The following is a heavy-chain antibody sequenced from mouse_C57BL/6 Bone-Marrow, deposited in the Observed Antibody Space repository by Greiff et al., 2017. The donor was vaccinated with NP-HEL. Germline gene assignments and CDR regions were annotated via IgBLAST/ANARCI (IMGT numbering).Heavy chain of an antibody. Sequence: VKLQQSGPELVKPGASVKLSCKASGYTFTSYDINWVKQRPGQGLEWIGWIYPRDGSTTYNEKFKGKATLTVDTSSSTAYMELRSLTSEDSAVYFCARDYYPWFAYWGQGTLVTVSA. CDR3: ARDYYPWFAY. CDR1: GYTFTSYD. J-gene: IGHJ3*01. V-gene: IGHV1-85*01. CDR2: IYPRDGST. D-gene: IGHD2-1*01.